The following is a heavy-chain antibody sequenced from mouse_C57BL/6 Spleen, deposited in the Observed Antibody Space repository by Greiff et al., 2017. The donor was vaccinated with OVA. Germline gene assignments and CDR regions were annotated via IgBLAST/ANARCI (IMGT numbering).Heavy chain of an antibody. CDR2: INPNNGGT. CDR1: GYTFTDYN. J-gene: IGHJ4*01. CDR3: ASYYGSSSYAMDY. V-gene: IGHV1-22*01. Sequence: VQLQQSGPELVKPGASVKMSCKASGYTFTDYNMHWVKQSHGKSLEWIGYINPNNGGTSYNQKFKGKATLTVNKSSSTAYMALRSLTSEDSAVYYCASYYGSSSYAMDYWGQGTSVTVSS. D-gene: IGHD1-1*01.